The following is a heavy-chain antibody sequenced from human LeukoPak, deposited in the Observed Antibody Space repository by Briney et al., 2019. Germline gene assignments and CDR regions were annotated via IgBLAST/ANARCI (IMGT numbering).Heavy chain of an antibody. D-gene: IGHD3/OR15-3a*01. CDR1: GFTFSSYW. Sequence: PGGSLRLSCAASGFTFSSYWMHWVRQAPGKGLVWVSRINSDGSSTSYADSVKGRFTISRDNAKNTLYLQMNSLRAEDTAVYYCARDLTDWGAITYFDYWGQGTLVTVSS. CDR3: ARDLTDWGAITYFDY. CDR2: INSDGSST. V-gene: IGHV3-74*01. J-gene: IGHJ4*02.